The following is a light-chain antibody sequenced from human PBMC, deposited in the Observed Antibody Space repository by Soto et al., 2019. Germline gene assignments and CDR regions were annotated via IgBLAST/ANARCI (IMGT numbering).Light chain of an antibody. J-gene: IGKJ5*01. V-gene: IGKV1-9*01. Sequence: DIQLTQSPSFLSASVGDRVTITCRASQGISSYLAWYQQKPGKATKLLIYAASTLQSGVQSRFSGSGSGTEFTLTISSLQPEDVATYYCQQRNSYPITFGQGTRLEIK. CDR2: AAS. CDR3: QQRNSYPIT. CDR1: QGISSY.